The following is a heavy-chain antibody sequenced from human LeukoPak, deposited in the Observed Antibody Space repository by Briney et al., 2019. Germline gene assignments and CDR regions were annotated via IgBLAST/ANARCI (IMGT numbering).Heavy chain of an antibody. D-gene: IGHD3-22*01. J-gene: IGHJ4*02. V-gene: IGHV1-2*02. CDR2: INPNSGGT. Sequence: ASVKVSCKASGYTFTGYYMHWVRQAPGQGLEWMRWINPNSGGTNYAQKFQGRVTMTRDTSISTAYMELSRLRSDDTAVYYCARDPSEKYYYDSSGDLDYWGQGTLVTVSS. CDR1: GYTFTGYY. CDR3: ARDPSEKYYYDSSGDLDY.